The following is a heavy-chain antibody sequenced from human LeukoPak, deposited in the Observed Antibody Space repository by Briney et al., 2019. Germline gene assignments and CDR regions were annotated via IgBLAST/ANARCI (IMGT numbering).Heavy chain of an antibody. CDR3: ATGGVAAFIGAFDI. Sequence: ASVKVSCKVSGYSLTELSMHWVRQAPGQGLEWMGWISANNGNTNYAQKLQGRVTITTDTSTSTAYMELRSLRSDDTAVYYCATGGVAAFIGAFDIWGQGTMVTVSS. J-gene: IGHJ3*02. V-gene: IGHV1-18*01. D-gene: IGHD2-15*01. CDR2: ISANNGNT. CDR1: GYSLTELS.